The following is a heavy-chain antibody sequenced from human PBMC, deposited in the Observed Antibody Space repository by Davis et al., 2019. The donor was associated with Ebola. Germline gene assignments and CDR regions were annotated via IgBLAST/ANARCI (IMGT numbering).Heavy chain of an antibody. CDR2: IIPILGIA. V-gene: IGHV1-69*04. J-gene: IGHJ5*02. Sequence: SVKVSCKASGGTFGSYAISWVRQAPGQGLEWMGRIIPILGIANYAQKFQGRVTITADKSTSTAYMELSSLRSEDTAVYYCARDDFWSGSHWFDPWGQGTLVTVSS. CDR1: GGTFGSYA. D-gene: IGHD3-3*01. CDR3: ARDDFWSGSHWFDP.